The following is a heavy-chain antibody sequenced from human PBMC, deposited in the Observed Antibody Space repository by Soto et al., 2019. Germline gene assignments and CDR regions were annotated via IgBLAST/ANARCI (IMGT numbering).Heavy chain of an antibody. CDR3: ARDPLTTPGSGAFDI. CDR1: GFTFSSYA. D-gene: IGHD4-17*01. J-gene: IGHJ3*02. CDR2: ISGSGGTT. Sequence: GGSLRLSCAASGFTFSSYAMNWVRQAPGKGLEWVSAISGSGGTTNYADSVKGRFTISRDNSKNTLYLQMNSLRAEDTAVYYCARDPLTTPGSGAFDIWGQGTMVTVSS. V-gene: IGHV3-23*01.